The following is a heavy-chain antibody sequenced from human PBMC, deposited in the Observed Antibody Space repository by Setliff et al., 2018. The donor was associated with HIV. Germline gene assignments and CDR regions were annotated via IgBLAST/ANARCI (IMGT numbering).Heavy chain of an antibody. CDR2: INAGNGNT. D-gene: IGHD5-12*01. Sequence: ASVKVSCKASGYTFTNYAMHWVRQAPGQRLEWMGWINAGNGNTKYSQKFQGRVTITRDKSASTAYMELSSLRSEDTAVYYYARDHQWLLRGSYYYYYYMDVWGKGTTVTVSS. CDR3: ARDHQWLLRGSYYYYYYMDV. J-gene: IGHJ6*03. V-gene: IGHV1-3*01. CDR1: GYTFTNYA.